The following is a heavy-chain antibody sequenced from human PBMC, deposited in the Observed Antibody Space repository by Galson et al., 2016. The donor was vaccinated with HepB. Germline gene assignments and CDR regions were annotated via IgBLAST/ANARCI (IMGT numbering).Heavy chain of an antibody. J-gene: IGHJ5*02. Sequence: SETLSLTCTVSGDSISSSSHHWGWIRQPPGKGLEWIGSIYYSGRTYYNRSLKSRATISVDTSKNQFSLKLSSVTAADTAVYYCARQNLGYCSTTDCQNWFDPWGQGTLVTVSS. V-gene: IGHV4-39*01. CDR3: ARQNLGYCSTTDCQNWFDP. CDR1: GDSISSSSHH. CDR2: IYYSGRT. D-gene: IGHD2-2*01.